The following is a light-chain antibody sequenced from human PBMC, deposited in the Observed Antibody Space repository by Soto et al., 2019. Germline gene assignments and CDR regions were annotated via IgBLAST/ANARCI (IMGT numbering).Light chain of an antibody. CDR1: QSVSSN. V-gene: IGKV3-15*01. CDR2: GAS. Sequence: EIVMTQSPATLSVSPGERATLSCRASQSVSSNLAWYQQKPGQAPMLLIYGASTRATGIPARFSGSGSGTEFTLTISSLQSEDFAVYFCQQYNYWPRTFGQGTKLEIK. J-gene: IGKJ2*01. CDR3: QQYNYWPRT.